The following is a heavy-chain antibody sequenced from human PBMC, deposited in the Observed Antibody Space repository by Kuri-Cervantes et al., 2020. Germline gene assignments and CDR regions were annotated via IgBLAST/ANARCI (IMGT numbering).Heavy chain of an antibody. CDR1: GFTFSDYY. V-gene: IGHV3-11*04. CDR2: ISSSGSTI. D-gene: IGHD1-26*01. J-gene: IGHJ4*02. CDR3: ARSERWAGGTTSPDY. Sequence: GESLKISCAASGFTFSDYYMSWIRQAPGKGLEWVSYISSSGSTIYYADSVKGRFTISRDNAKNSLYLQMNSLRVEDTAVYYCARSERWAGGTTSPDYWGQGALVTVSS.